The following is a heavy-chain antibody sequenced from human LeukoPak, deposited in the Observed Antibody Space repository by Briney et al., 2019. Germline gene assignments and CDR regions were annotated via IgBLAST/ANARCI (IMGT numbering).Heavy chain of an antibody. CDR3: ARDEYYDSSRCFDL. D-gene: IGHD3-22*01. CDR1: GYSISSGYY. Sequence: SETLSLTCTVSGYSISSGYYWGWIRQPPGKGLEWIGSIYHSGSTYYNPSLKSRVTISVDTSKNQFSLKLSSVTAADTAVYYCARDEYYDSSRCFDLWGRGTLVTVSS. V-gene: IGHV4-38-2*02. CDR2: IYHSGST. J-gene: IGHJ2*01.